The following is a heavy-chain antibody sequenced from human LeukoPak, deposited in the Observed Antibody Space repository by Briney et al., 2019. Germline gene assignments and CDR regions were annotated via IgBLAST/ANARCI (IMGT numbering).Heavy chain of an antibody. CDR1: GGSFSGYY. V-gene: IGHV4-34*01. Sequence: SETLSLTCAVYGGSFSGYYWSWIRQPPGKGLEWIGEINHSGSTNYNPSLKSRDTISVDTSKNQFSLNLSSVTGPDTPVYYCARGNARITMVRGVIIYFDYWRRGTLLSVPS. J-gene: IGHJ4*02. CDR2: INHSGST. D-gene: IGHD3-10*01. CDR3: ARGNARITMVRGVIIYFDY.